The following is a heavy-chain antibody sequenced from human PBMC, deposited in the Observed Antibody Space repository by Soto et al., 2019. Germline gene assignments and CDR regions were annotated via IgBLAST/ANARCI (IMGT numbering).Heavy chain of an antibody. CDR3: ATASRGYTFGFDS. CDR1: GFSLSTST. D-gene: IGHD3-16*01. J-gene: IGHJ4*02. CDR2: IVVGNGNT. V-gene: IGHV1-58*01. Sequence: GASVKVSCTASGFSLSTSTVQWVRQSRGHRLEWIWWIVVGNGNTNFAQNLRQRVTFSRDMSTNTAYMDVNSLRSDDTAMYYCATASRGYTFGFDSWGQGSLVTVSS.